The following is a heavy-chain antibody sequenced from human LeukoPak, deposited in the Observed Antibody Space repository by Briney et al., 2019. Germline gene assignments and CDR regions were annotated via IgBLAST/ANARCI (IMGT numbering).Heavy chain of an antibody. CDR1: DDSITMCY. J-gene: IGHJ6*03. CDR2: VDHTGSA. V-gene: IGHV4-59*01. CDR3: ARGRVSSSTRYSTYYYYFYMDV. D-gene: IGHD1-1*01. Sequence: SETLSLTCSVSDDSITMCYWTWIRQPPGKGLECIGYVDHTGSANFNPSLNGRVSISRDTTKNLFSLRLRSVTAADTAVYFCARGRVSSSTRYSTYYYYFYMDVWGKGTTVTVSS.